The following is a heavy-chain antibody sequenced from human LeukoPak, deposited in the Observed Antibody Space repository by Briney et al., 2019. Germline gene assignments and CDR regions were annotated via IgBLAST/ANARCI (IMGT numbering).Heavy chain of an antibody. CDR3: TIAYDYVSHMDV. Sequence: SLRLSCAASGFTFSSYEMSWVRQAPGKGLEWVGFIRSKAYGGTTEYAASVKGRFTISRDDSKSIAYLQMNSLKTEDTAVYYCTIAYDYVSHMDVWGKGTTVTISS. J-gene: IGHJ6*03. V-gene: IGHV3-49*04. CDR2: IRSKAYGGTT. D-gene: IGHD3-16*01. CDR1: GFTFSSYE.